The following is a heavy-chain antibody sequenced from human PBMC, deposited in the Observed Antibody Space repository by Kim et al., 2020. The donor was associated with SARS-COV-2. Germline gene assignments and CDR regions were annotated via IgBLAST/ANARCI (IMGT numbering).Heavy chain of an antibody. V-gene: IGHV3-33*01. Sequence: GGSLRLSCAASGFTFSSYGMHWVRQAPGKGLEWVAVIWYDGSNKYYADSVKGRFTISRDNSKNTLYLQMNSLRAEDTAVYYCARGKTTVTSDFQHWGQGTLVTVSS. CDR2: IWYDGSNK. CDR3: ARGKTTVTSDFQH. CDR1: GFTFSSYG. J-gene: IGHJ1*01. D-gene: IGHD4-17*01.